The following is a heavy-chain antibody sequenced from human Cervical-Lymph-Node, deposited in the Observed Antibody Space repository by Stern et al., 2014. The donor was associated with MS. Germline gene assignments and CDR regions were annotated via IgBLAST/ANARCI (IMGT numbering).Heavy chain of an antibody. CDR2: ISSRRSTI. D-gene: IGHD3-3*01. Sequence: EVQLVESGGGLVQPGGSLRLSCAASGFTFSSYSMNWVRQAPGKGLEWISYISSRRSTIYYADSVKGRFTISRDNAKNSLYLQMNSLRDEDTAVYYCARANYDFWSGNSSFQRYYYGMDVWGQGTTVTVSS. CDR1: GFTFSSYS. CDR3: ARANYDFWSGNSSFQRYYYGMDV. V-gene: IGHV3-48*02. J-gene: IGHJ6*02.